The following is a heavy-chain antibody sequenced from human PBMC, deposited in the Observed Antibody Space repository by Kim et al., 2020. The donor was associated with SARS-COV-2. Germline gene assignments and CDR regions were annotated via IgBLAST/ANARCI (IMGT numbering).Heavy chain of an antibody. Sequence: SETLSLTCTVSGGSISSYYWSWIRQPPGKGLEWIGYIYYTGSTNYSPSLKSRVTISVDTSKNQFSLRLSSVTAADTAVYYCARHDYGDYAEKDWGQGTLVTVSS. J-gene: IGHJ4*02. D-gene: IGHD4-17*01. CDR2: IYYTGST. V-gene: IGHV4-59*08. CDR3: ARHDYGDYAEKD. CDR1: GGSISSYY.